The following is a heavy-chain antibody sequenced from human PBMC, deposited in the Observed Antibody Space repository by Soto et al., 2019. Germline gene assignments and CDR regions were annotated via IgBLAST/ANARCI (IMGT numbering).Heavy chain of an antibody. CDR2: INHSGST. J-gene: IGHJ5*02. D-gene: IGHD3-3*01. V-gene: IGHV4-34*01. Sequence: SETLSLTCAVYGGSFSGYYWSWIRQPPGKGLEWIGEINHSGSTNYNPSLKSRVTISVDTSKNQFSLKLSSVTAADTAVCYCARKDYDFWSGSNWFDPWGQGTLVTVS. CDR3: ARKDYDFWSGSNWFDP. CDR1: GGSFSGYY.